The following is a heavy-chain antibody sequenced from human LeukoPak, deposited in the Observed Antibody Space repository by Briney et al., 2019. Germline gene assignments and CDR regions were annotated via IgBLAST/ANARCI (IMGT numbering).Heavy chain of an antibody. CDR1: GFTFETYW. J-gene: IGHJ3*02. CDR3: ARDLKGPVNDVFDM. V-gene: IGHV3-74*01. D-gene: IGHD4-23*01. Sequence: GGSLRLSCAASGFTFETYWMHWVHQAPGKGLVWVSHSNSDGSSTSYADSVRGRFTISRDNAKNTLYLQMNSLRAEDTAVYYCARDLKGPVNDVFDMWGQGTMVTVSS. CDR2: SNSDGSST.